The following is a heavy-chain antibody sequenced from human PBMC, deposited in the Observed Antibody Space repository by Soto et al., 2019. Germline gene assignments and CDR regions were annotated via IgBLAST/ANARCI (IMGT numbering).Heavy chain of an antibody. CDR3: IGASSPSIDY. CDR1: GFTFSSYG. CDR2: ISYDGSNK. Sequence: GGSLRLSCAASGFTFSSYGMHWVRQAPGKGLEWVAVISYDGSNKYYADSVKGRFTISRDNSKNTLYLQRNSLRAEDTAVYYCIGASSPSIDYWSQGTLVTVSS. D-gene: IGHD2-15*01. V-gene: IGHV3-30*03. J-gene: IGHJ4*02.